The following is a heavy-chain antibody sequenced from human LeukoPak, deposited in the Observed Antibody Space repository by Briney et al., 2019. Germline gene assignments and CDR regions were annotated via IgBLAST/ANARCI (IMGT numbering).Heavy chain of an antibody. CDR3: ATQPYDSSGYYPY. Sequence: PGGSLTLSCAPSGFTSSMYSMNWVRQAPGKGLEWVSSISGSSNYIFYTDSGTGRFSIPRETATHSPFLQKNRQIAAHTAVYYCATQPYDSSGYYPYWGQGTLVSVSS. J-gene: IGHJ4*02. CDR1: GFTSSMYS. V-gene: IGHV3-21*01. D-gene: IGHD3-22*01. CDR2: ISGSSNYI.